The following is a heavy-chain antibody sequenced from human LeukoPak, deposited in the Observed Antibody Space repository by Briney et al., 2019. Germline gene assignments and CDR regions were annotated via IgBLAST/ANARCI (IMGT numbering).Heavy chain of an antibody. D-gene: IGHD3-22*01. CDR2: INHSGST. J-gene: IGHJ4*02. Sequence: SETLSLTCAVYGGSFSGYYWSWIRQPPGKGLEWIGEINHSGSTNYNPSLKSRVTISVDTSKNQFSLKLSSVTAADTAVYYCARGKGNYYGSSGLDYWGQGTLVTVSS. V-gene: IGHV4-34*01. CDR1: GGSFSGYY. CDR3: ARGKGNYYGSSGLDY.